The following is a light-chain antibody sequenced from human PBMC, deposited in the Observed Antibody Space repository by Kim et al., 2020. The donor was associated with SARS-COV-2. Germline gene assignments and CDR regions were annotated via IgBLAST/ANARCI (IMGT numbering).Light chain of an antibody. J-gene: IGLJ3*02. V-gene: IGLV3-1*01. CDR2: QDR. Sequence: VSEGKTASITCSGDKLGDKYACWYQQKPGQSPVLVIYQDRKRPSGIPERFSGSNSGNTATLTISGTQAMDEADYYCQAWDSSTGVFGGGTQLTVL. CDR1: KLGDKY. CDR3: QAWDSSTGV.